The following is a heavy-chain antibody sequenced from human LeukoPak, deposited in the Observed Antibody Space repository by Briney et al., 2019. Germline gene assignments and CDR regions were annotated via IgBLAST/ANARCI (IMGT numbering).Heavy chain of an antibody. CDR1: GFTFSSYG. V-gene: IGHV3-30*18. J-gene: IGHJ4*02. CDR3: AKDGDILTGWVDY. Sequence: GRSLRLSCAASGFTFSSYGMHWVRQAPGKGLEWVAVISYDGSNKYYADSVKGRFTISRDNSKSTLYLQMNSLRAEDTAVYYCAKDGDILTGWVDYWGQGTLVTVSS. D-gene: IGHD3-9*01. CDR2: ISYDGSNK.